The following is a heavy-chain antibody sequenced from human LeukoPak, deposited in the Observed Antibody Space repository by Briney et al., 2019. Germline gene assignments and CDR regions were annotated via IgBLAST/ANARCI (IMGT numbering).Heavy chain of an antibody. V-gene: IGHV3-53*01. CDR3: ARDPYYYASGSASAFGY. Sequence: GGCLRLSCAASGFTVGDNYMSWVRQAPGKGLEWVSVVYSDASTYYADSVKGRFTISRDNSKNTLYLQMNSLRAEDTAVYYCARDPYYYASGSASAFGYWGQGTLVPVSS. D-gene: IGHD3-10*01. CDR2: VYSDAST. CDR1: GFTVGDNY. J-gene: IGHJ4*02.